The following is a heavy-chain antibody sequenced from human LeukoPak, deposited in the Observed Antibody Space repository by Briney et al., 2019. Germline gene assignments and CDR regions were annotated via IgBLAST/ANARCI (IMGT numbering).Heavy chain of an antibody. CDR1: GFTLISYL. J-gene: IGHJ4*02. V-gene: IGHV3-7*01. CDR3: ASDPLYDSSGYYYAH. Sequence: PGGSLRLSCAASGFTLISYLMSWVRQAPGKGLEWVANIKQDGSEKCYVDSVKGRFTISRDNAKNSLYLQMNSLRAEDTAVYYCASDPLYDSSGYYYAHWGQGTLVTVSS. CDR2: IKQDGSEK. D-gene: IGHD3-22*01.